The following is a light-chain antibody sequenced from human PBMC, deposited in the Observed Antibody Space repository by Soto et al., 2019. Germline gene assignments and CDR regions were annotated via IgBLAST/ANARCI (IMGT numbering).Light chain of an antibody. Sequence: QSALTQPASVSGSPGQSITISCTGTSSDVGGYNYVSWYQQHPGKVPKLMIYDVSNRPSGVSNRFSGSKSGNTASLTISGLQAEDEADYYCSSYTGSSTLYGFGTGTKLTVL. CDR1: SSDVGGYNY. J-gene: IGLJ1*01. CDR2: DVS. V-gene: IGLV2-14*01. CDR3: SSYTGSSTLYG.